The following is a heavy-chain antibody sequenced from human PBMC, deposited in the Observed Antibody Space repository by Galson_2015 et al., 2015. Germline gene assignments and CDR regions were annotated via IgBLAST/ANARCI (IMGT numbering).Heavy chain of an antibody. J-gene: IGHJ4*02. CDR2: ISSSSSYI. Sequence: SLRLSCAASGLAFSSYSMNWVRQAPGKGLEWVSSISSSSSYIYYADSVKGRFTISRDNAKNSLYLQMNSLRAEDTAVYYCARGAWYYDILTGKKGPNGHFDYWGQGTLVTVSS. D-gene: IGHD3-9*01. V-gene: IGHV3-21*01. CDR1: GLAFSSYS. CDR3: ARGAWYYDILTGKKGPNGHFDY.